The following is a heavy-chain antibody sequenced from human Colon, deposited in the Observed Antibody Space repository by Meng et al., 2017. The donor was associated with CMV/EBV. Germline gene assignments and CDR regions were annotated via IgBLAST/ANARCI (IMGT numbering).Heavy chain of an antibody. V-gene: IGHV1-2*02. D-gene: IGHD6-13*01. CDR2: IYPQDGGT. J-gene: IGHJ4*02. Sequence: VQREQSGTEVKKPGASVKVSCKTSGSTFTANHLHWVRQAPGQGLEWMGWIYPQDGGTYFAQKFQDRVTLTRDTSITTAYMELSGLTSDDTAIYYCVRESWYFDFWGEGTLVTVSS. CDR3: VRESWYFDF. CDR1: GSTFTANH.